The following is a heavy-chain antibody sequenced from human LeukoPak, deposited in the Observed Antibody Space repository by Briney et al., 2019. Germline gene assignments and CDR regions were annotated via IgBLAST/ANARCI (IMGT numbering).Heavy chain of an antibody. V-gene: IGHV3-30*18. CDR1: GFTFSSYG. CDR2: ISYDGSNK. CDR3: AKGGYLGSGSYYHFDY. Sequence: PGGSLRLSCAASGFTFSSYGMHWVRQAPGKGLEWVAVISYDGSNKYYADSVKDRFTISRDNSKNTLYLQMNSLRAEDTAVYYCAKGGYLGSGSYYHFDYWGQGTLVTVSS. J-gene: IGHJ4*02. D-gene: IGHD3-10*01.